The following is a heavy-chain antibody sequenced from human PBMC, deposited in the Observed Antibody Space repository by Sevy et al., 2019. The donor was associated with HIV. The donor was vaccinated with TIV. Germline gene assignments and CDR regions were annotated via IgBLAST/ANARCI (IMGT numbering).Heavy chain of an antibody. CDR2: ISGSGGRT. V-gene: IGHV3-23*01. CDR3: TKAPLRLYCTNGVCDSEYFQH. Sequence: GGSLRLSCAASGFTFSSYAMSWVRQAPGKGLEWVSAISGSGGRTYYADSGKGRFTISRDKSKNTLYLQMNSLRAEDTAIYYCTKAPLRLYCTNGVCDSEYFQHWGQGTLVTVSS. CDR1: GFTFSSYA. D-gene: IGHD2-8*01. J-gene: IGHJ1*01.